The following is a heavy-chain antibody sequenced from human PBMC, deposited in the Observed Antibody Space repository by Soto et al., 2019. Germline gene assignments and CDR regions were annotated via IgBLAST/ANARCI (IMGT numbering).Heavy chain of an antibody. CDR2: INAGNGNT. J-gene: IGHJ4*02. CDR3: ARELQGLYYFDY. CDR1: GYTFTGYY. D-gene: IGHD4-4*01. Sequence: ASVKVSFKASGYTFTGYYMHWVRQAPGQSLEWMGWINAGNGNTKYSQKFQGRVTITRDTSASTAYMELSSLRSEDTAVYYCARELQGLYYFDYWGLGTLVTVSS. V-gene: IGHV1-3*01.